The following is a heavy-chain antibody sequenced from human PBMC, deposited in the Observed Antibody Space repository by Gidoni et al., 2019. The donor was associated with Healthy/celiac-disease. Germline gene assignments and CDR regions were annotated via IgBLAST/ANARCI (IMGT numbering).Heavy chain of an antibody. V-gene: IGHV3-23*01. CDR2: IRGSGGCT. Sequence: EVQLLESGGGLVQPGGSLRLSCAASGFTFSSSAMSCVRPDPGKGLEWVSAIRGSGGCTYYADSVKGRFTISRDNSKNKLYLQMNSLRAEDKAVYYCEKDGEAAAPMYYFDYWGQGTLVTVSS. CDR1: GFTFSSSA. D-gene: IGHD6-13*01. CDR3: EKDGEAAAPMYYFDY. J-gene: IGHJ4*02.